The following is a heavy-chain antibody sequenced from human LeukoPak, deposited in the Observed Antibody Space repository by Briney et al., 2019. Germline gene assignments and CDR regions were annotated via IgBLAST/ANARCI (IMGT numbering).Heavy chain of an antibody. Sequence: GASVKVSCKASGGTFSSYAISWVRQAPGQGLEWMGGIIPIFGTANYAQKFQGRVTITADKSTSTAYMELSSLRSEDTAVYYCASVVPTMYYFDYWGQGTLVTVSS. J-gene: IGHJ4*02. CDR2: IIPIFGTA. D-gene: IGHD3-10*02. V-gene: IGHV1-69*06. CDR3: ASVVPTMYYFDY. CDR1: GGTFSSYA.